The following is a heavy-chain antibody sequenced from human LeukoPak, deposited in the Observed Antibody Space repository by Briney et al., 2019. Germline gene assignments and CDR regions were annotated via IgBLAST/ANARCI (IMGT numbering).Heavy chain of an antibody. CDR2: ISTYNGNT. Sequence: GASVKLSCKTSGYTFDIFGISWVRQAPGQGLEWLGWISTYNGNTNYTQNLQGRITVTADASSPTVYMELRSLTYEDTAVYYCAREKGRGYFDYWGQGTLVTVSA. V-gene: IGHV1-18*01. CDR3: AREKGRGYFDY. J-gene: IGHJ4*02. D-gene: IGHD3-10*01. CDR1: GYTFDIFG.